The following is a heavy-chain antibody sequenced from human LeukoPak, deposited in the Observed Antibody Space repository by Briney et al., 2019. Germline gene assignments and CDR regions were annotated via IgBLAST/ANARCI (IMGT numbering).Heavy chain of an antibody. CDR2: INYSGST. J-gene: IGHJ4*02. V-gene: IGHV4-39*01. Sequence: PSETLSLTCTVSGGSVSSTTYYWTWIRQPPGKGLEWIASINYSGSTYYNPSLKSRVTISVDTSENQFSLKLSSVTAADTAVYYCARYVVYGSGKYYFDYWGQGTLVAVSS. D-gene: IGHD3-10*01. CDR1: GGSVSSTTYY. CDR3: ARYVVYGSGKYYFDY.